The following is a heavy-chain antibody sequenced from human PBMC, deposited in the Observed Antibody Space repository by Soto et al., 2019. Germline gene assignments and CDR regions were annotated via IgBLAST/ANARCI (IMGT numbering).Heavy chain of an antibody. V-gene: IGHV3-23*01. J-gene: IGHJ4*02. D-gene: IGHD3-10*01. CDR3: AKDDYLYYGSGSYGVKDY. CDR2: ISGSGGST. CDR1: GFTFSSYA. Sequence: PALSLRLSCAASGFTFSSYAMSWVRQAPGKGLEWVSAISGSGGSTYYADSVKGLFTISRDNSKNTLYLQMNSRRAEDTAVYYCAKDDYLYYGSGSYGVKDYWRQGTVVTVSS.